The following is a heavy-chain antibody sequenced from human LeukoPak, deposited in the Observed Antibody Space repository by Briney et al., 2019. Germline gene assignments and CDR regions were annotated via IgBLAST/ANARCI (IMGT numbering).Heavy chain of an antibody. CDR3: ARDSDYGDYFFDY. J-gene: IGHJ4*02. D-gene: IGHD4-17*01. Sequence: GGSLRLSCAASGFSFSTFAMHWVRQAPGKALEYVSGISTNGGTTYYAKSVKGRFTISRDNSKNTLFLQMGSLRTEDMAVYYCARDSDYGDYFFDYWGQGTLVAVSS. V-gene: IGHV3-64*01. CDR1: GFSFSTFA. CDR2: ISTNGGTT.